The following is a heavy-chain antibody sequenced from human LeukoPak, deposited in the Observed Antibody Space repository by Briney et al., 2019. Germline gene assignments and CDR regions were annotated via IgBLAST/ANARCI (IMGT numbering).Heavy chain of an antibody. J-gene: IGHJ3*02. CDR2: ISSSSSYI. Sequence: PGGSLRLSCAASGFTFSSYSMNWVRQAPGKGLEWVSSISSSSSYIYYADSVKGRLTISRDNSKNTLYLQMNSLRAKDTAVYYCARARSSYGYGDAFDIWGQGTMVTVSS. D-gene: IGHD5-18*01. V-gene: IGHV3-21*01. CDR1: GFTFSSYS. CDR3: ARARSSYGYGDAFDI.